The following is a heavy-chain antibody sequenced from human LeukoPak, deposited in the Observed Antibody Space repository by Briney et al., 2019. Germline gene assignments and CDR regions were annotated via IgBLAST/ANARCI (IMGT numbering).Heavy chain of an antibody. CDR3: AKGDLSSSGYYWSY. D-gene: IGHD3-22*01. CDR2: ISYDGSNK. Sequence: PGGSLRLSCVASGFTFSSYTMIWVRQAPGKGLEWVAVISYDGSNKYYADSVKGRFTISRDNSKNTLYLRMNSLRAEDTAVYYCAKGDLSSSGYYWSYWGQGTLVTVSS. V-gene: IGHV3-30*18. J-gene: IGHJ4*02. CDR1: GFTFSSYT.